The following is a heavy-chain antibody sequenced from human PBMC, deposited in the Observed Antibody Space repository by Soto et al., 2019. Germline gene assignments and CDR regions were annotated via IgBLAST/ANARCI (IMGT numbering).Heavy chain of an antibody. D-gene: IGHD1-26*01. V-gene: IGHV4-39*01. CDR3: ARRVGATPPRD. CDR1: GASISSNSFH. CDR2: IYYDGST. J-gene: IGHJ4*02. Sequence: QLQLQESGPGLVKPSETLSLTCTVSGASISSNSFHWGWIRQPPGKGMEWIGIIYYDGSTYYNPSLKSRVTISADTSKNQFSLKLTSVTAAETAVYHCARRVGATPPRDWGQGTLVTVSS.